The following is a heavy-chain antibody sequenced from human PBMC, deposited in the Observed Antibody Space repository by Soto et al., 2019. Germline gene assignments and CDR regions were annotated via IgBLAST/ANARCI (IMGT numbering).Heavy chain of an antibody. V-gene: IGHV3-7*01. CDR3: AKSRGRLMWLREIYYFDK. CDR1: QFPFSRYW. Sequence: GGSLRLSCVVSQFPFSRYWMSWVRQAPGKGLEWVANINEDGTETYYAESVRGRLTFSRDNAQNSLFLQMNSLRAEDTAVYYCAKSRGRLMWLREIYYFDKWGQGTPVTVYS. CDR2: INEDGTET. J-gene: IGHJ4*02. D-gene: IGHD3-22*01.